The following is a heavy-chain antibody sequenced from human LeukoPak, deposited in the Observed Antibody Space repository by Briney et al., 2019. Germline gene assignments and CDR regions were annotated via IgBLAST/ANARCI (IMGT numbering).Heavy chain of an antibody. J-gene: IGHJ4*02. CDR3: ARVGVDYYDSSRYPFDY. Sequence: PGGSLRLSCAASGFTVSSNYMSWVRQAPGKGLEWVSVIYSGGSTYYADSVKGRFTISRDNSKNTLYLQMNSLRAEDTAVYYCARVGVDYYDSSRYPFDYWGQGTLVTVSS. CDR1: GFTVSSNY. D-gene: IGHD3-22*01. V-gene: IGHV3-53*01. CDR2: IYSGGST.